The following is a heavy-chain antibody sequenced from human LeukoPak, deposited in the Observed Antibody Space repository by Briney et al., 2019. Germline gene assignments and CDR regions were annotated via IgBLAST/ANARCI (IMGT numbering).Heavy chain of an antibody. Sequence: SETLSLTCAVYGGSFSGYYWSWIRQPPGKGLEWIGEINHSGSTNYNPSLKSRVTISVDTSKNQFSLKLSSVTAADTAVYYCARGELIRVATISNWFDPWGQGTLVTVSP. J-gene: IGHJ5*02. CDR3: ARGELIRVATISNWFDP. D-gene: IGHD5-12*01. CDR2: INHSGST. V-gene: IGHV4-34*01. CDR1: GGSFSGYY.